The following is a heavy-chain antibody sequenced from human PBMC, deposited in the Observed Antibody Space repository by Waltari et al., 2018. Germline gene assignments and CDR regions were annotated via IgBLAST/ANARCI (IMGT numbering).Heavy chain of an antibody. J-gene: IGHJ6*02. V-gene: IGHV3-30*04. Sequence: QAPGKGLEWVAVISYDGSNKYYVDSVKGRFTISRDNSKNTLYLQMNSLRAEDTAVYYCARVGLGGWYPSYYYGMDVWGQGTTVTVS. D-gene: IGHD6-19*01. CDR2: ISYDGSNK. CDR3: ARVGLGGWYPSYYYGMDV.